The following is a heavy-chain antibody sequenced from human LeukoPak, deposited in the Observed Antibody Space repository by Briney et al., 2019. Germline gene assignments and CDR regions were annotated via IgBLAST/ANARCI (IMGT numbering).Heavy chain of an antibody. CDR2: INPSGGST. CDR1: GYTFTSYY. CDR3: ARGFPGGEWELLIGFDY. J-gene: IGHJ4*02. D-gene: IGHD1-26*01. Sequence: ASVKVSCKASGYTFTSYYMHWVRQAPGQGLEWVGIINPSGGSTSYAQKFQGRVTMTRDTSTSTVYMELSSLRSEDTAVYYCARGFPGGEWELLIGFDYWGQGTLVTVSS. V-gene: IGHV1-46*01.